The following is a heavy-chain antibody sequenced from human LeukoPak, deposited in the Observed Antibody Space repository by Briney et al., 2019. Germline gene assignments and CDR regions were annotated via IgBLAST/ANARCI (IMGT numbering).Heavy chain of an antibody. CDR1: GDSISSSHYH. CDR2: IYYSGNT. D-gene: IGHD4-17*01. V-gene: IGHV4-39*01. Sequence: SETLSLTCTVSGDSISSSHYHWGWIRQPPGKGLEWIGSIYYSGNTYYNPSLKSRVTMSVDTSKNQFSLKLSSVTAADTAVYYCARRGRATVTKYMDVWGQGTTVTVSS. CDR3: ARRGRATVTKYMDV. J-gene: IGHJ6*02.